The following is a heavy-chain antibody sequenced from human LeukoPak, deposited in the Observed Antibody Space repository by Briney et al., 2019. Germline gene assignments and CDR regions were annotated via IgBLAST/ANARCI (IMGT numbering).Heavy chain of an antibody. Sequence: GRSLRLSCAASGFTFSTSAIHWVRQAPGKGLEWVAVISFDGGNKYYADSVKGRFSISRDNSKNRLYLQTNSLRPEDTAMYYCAKEIRLSVLGGAQVGDQYYYGLDVWGQGTTVTVSS. CDR3: AKEIRLSVLGGAQVGDQYYYGLDV. D-gene: IGHD2-21*02. V-gene: IGHV3-30*18. J-gene: IGHJ6*02. CDR1: GFTFSTSA. CDR2: ISFDGGNK.